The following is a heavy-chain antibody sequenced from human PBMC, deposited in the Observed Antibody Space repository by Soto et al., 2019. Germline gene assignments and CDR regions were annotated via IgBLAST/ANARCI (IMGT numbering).Heavy chain of an antibody. V-gene: IGHV5-51*01. CDR1: GYSFTSYW. CDR2: IYPGDSDT. J-gene: IGHJ5*02. CDR3: ARQAYSSSWYDWFDP. D-gene: IGHD6-13*01. Sequence: WESLKISCKGSGYSFTSYWIGWVRQMPGKGLEWMGIIYPGDSDTRYSPSFQGQVTISADKSISTAYLQWSSLKASDTAMYYCARQAYSSSWYDWFDPWGQGTLVTVSS.